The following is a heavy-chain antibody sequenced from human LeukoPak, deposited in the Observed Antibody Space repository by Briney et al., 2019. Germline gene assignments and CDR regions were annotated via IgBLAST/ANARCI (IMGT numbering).Heavy chain of an antibody. V-gene: IGHV4-39*01. CDR1: GGSISSSNYY. J-gene: IGHJ5*02. CDR3: AKRVVVGSTPPKGWFDP. CDR2: IYYSGST. Sequence: PSETLSLTCTVSGGSISSSNYYWGWIRQPPGKGLERIGSIYYSGSTYYNPSLKSRVTISVDTSKNQFSLKLSSVTAADTAVYYCAKRVVVGSTPPKGWFDPWGQGTLVTVSS. D-gene: IGHD2-15*01.